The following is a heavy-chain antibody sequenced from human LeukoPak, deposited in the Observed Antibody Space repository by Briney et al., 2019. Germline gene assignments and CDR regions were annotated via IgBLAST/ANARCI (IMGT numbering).Heavy chain of an antibody. D-gene: IGHD4-17*01. CDR2: ISYRGST. V-gene: IGHV4-39*07. CDR1: GGSINSSSHY. J-gene: IGHJ4*02. Sequence: PSETLSLTCTVSGGSINSSSHYWGWIRQPPGTGLVWIGSISYRGSTYYNLSLKSRVTISVDTSRKQFSLRLSSVTAADTAVYYCARDLGDYDFDYWGQGTLVTVSS. CDR3: ARDLGDYDFDY.